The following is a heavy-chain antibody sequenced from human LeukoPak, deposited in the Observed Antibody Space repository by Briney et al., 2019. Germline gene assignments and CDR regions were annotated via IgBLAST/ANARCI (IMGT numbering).Heavy chain of an antibody. CDR3: ARGRKQWLVLRVSDYFDY. D-gene: IGHD6-19*01. CDR1: GFTFSSYA. J-gene: IGHJ4*02. Sequence: GGSLRLSCAASGFTFSSYAMHWVRQAPGKGLEWVAVISYDGSNKYYADSVKGRLTISRDNSKNTLYLQMNSLRAEDTAVYYCARGRKQWLVLRVSDYFDYWGQGTLVTVSS. CDR2: ISYDGSNK. V-gene: IGHV3-30-3*01.